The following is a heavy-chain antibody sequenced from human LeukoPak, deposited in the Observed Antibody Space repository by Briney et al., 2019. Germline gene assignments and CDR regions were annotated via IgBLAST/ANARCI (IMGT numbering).Heavy chain of an antibody. V-gene: IGHV4-39*07. D-gene: IGHD3-10*01. CDR1: GGSISSSSYY. J-gene: IGHJ4*02. CDR3: ARDWPSHYYGSGSYYFDY. CDR2: IYYSGST. Sequence: SETLSLTCTVSGGSISSSSYYWGWIRQPPGKGLEWIGSIYYSGSTYYNPSLKSRVTISVDTSKNQFSLKLSSVTAADTAVYYCARDWPSHYYGSGSYYFDYWGQGTLVTVSS.